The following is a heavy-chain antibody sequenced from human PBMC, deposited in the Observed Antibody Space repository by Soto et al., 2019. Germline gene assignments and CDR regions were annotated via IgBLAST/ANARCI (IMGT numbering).Heavy chain of an antibody. Sequence: LRLSCAASGFTFSSYGMHWVRQAPGKGLELVAVISYDGSTYYADSVKGRFTISRDNSKNTLYLQMNSLRAEDTAVYYCAKDLPMLGPGAPDYWGQGTLVTVSS. V-gene: IGHV3-30*18. J-gene: IGHJ4*02. D-gene: IGHD3-10*02. CDR3: AKDLPMLGPGAPDY. CDR2: ISYDGST. CDR1: GFTFSSYG.